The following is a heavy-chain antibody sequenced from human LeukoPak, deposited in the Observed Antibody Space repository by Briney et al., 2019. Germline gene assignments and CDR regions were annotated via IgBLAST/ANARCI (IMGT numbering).Heavy chain of an antibody. Sequence: SETLSLTCTVSGGSISSYYWSWIRQPAGKGLEWIGRIYTSGSTNYNPSFKSRVTISVDTSKNQFSLKLSSVTAADTAVYYCARERGVARSFDYWGQGTLVTVSS. CDR2: IYTSGST. D-gene: IGHD2-21*01. J-gene: IGHJ4*02. CDR1: GGSISSYY. V-gene: IGHV4-4*07. CDR3: ARERGVARSFDY.